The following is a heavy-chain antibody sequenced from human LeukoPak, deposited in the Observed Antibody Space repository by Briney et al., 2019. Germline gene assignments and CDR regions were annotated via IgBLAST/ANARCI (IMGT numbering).Heavy chain of an antibody. J-gene: IGHJ4*01. CDR2: ISSSGDIS. D-gene: IGHD3-22*01. CDR3: VSDRSSGLYHYDSSGFLF. CDR1: AFKFSDYY. V-gene: IGHV3-11*04. Sequence: GGSLRLSCAASAFKFSDYYMNWIRQAPGKGLEWVSSISSSGDISYYTDSVKGRFSISRDNARNSLFLQMHGLRAEDTAVYFCVSDRSSGLYHYDSSGFLFWGRGTLVNVSS.